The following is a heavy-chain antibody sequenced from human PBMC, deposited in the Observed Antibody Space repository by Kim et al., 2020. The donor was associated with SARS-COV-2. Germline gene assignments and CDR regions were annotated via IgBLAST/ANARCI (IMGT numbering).Heavy chain of an antibody. D-gene: IGHD2-2*01. J-gene: IGHJ4*01. CDR3: AKSRYCGSSRSCYFYFD. CDR2: IKQGVGET. V-gene: IGHV3-7*03. CDR1: GFTFSSYC. Sequence: GGSLRLSCAASGFTFSSYCMTWVRQAPGRGLEWVSNIKQGVGETYYVDSVKGRFTISRDNSKNILYLQMTSLRAEDTAVYFCAKSRYCGSSRSCYFYFD.